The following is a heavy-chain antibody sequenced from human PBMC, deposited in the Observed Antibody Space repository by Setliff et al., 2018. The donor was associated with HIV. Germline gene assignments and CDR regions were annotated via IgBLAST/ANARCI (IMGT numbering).Heavy chain of an antibody. J-gene: IGHJ6*03. D-gene: IGHD3-3*01. CDR3: ARTAGGGFLTNYYYMDV. CDR2: IYSGGST. Sequence: PGGSLRLSCVVSGFTVSSNYMSWVRQAPGKGLEWVSVIYSGGSTYYADSVQGRFTISRHNSKNTLYLQRNSPRPEDTAVYYCARTAGGGFLTNYYYMDVWGKGTTVTVSS. V-gene: IGHV3-53*04. CDR1: GFTVSSNY.